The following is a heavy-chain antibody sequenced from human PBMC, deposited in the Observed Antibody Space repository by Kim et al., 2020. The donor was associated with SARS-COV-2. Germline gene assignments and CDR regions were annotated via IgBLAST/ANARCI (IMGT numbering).Heavy chain of an antibody. J-gene: IGHJ6*02. CDR3: AKESRLATINFGLDV. D-gene: IGHD5-12*01. Sequence: DSVKGRFTISGDNSTNTLYLQMNSLRAEDTALYYCAKESRLATINFGLDVWGQGTTVTVSS. V-gene: IGHV3-30*02.